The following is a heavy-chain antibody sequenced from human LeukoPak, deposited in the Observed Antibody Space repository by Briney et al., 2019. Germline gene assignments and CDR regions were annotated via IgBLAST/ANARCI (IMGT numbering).Heavy chain of an antibody. CDR1: GGSFSSGSYY. V-gene: IGHV4-61*02. CDR3: ARTVTTMLGYYGMDV. D-gene: IGHD4-11*01. CDR2: IYTSGST. J-gene: IGHJ6*02. Sequence: SETLSLTCTVSGGSFSSGSYYWSWIRQPAGKGLEWIGRIYTSGSTNYNPSLKSRVTISVDTSKNQFSLKLSSVTAADTAVYYCARTVTTMLGYYGMDVWGQGTTVTVSS.